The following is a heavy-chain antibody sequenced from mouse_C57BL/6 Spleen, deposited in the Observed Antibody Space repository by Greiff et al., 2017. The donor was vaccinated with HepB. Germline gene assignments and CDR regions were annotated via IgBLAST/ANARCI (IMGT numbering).Heavy chain of an antibody. V-gene: IGHV5-4*01. Sequence: EVQVVESGGGLVKPGGSLKLSCAASGFTFSSYAMSWVRQTPEKRLEWVATISDGGSYTYYPDNVKGRFTISRDNAKNNLYLQMSHLKSEDTAMYYCARDLFYYGSSGAWFAYWGQGTLVTVSA. CDR2: ISDGGSYT. CDR3: ARDLFYYGSSGAWFAY. J-gene: IGHJ3*01. D-gene: IGHD1-1*01. CDR1: GFTFSSYA.